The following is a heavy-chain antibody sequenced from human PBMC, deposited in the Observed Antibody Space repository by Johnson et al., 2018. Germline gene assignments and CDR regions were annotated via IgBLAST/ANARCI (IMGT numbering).Heavy chain of an antibody. J-gene: IGHJ1*01. Sequence: VQLVESGGGLVQXGRSXRLXCAASGFTFDDYAMHWVRQVPGKGLEWVSGISWTSGSIGYADSVKGRFTISRDNSKGTLYLQINSLGAEDTAVYYCATGAISGVIYREFFQHWGQGTLVTVSS. CDR1: GFTFDDYA. D-gene: IGHD3-10*01. CDR3: ATGAISGVIYREFFQH. CDR2: ISWTSGSI. V-gene: IGHV3-9*01.